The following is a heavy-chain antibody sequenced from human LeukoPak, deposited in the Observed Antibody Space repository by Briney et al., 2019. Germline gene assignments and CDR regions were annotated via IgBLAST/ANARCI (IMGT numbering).Heavy chain of an antibody. Sequence: GGSLRLSCAASGFIFSNYWMHWVRQAPGRGLVWVSRINSDGSSTSYADSGKGRFTISRDNAKNTLYLQMNSLRAEDTAVYYCARFNGYYDSFDYWGQGTLVTVSS. CDR1: GFIFSNYW. CDR3: ARFNGYYDSFDY. D-gene: IGHD3-22*01. J-gene: IGHJ4*02. V-gene: IGHV3-74*01. CDR2: INSDGSST.